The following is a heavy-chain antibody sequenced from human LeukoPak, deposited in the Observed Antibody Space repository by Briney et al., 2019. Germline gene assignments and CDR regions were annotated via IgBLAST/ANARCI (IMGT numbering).Heavy chain of an antibody. D-gene: IGHD3-10*01. J-gene: IGHJ4*02. CDR3: AANSADYNTLGSSYKV. CDR2: ISYSGTT. Sequence: SETLSLTCTVSSASITSSPYFWGWIRQSPGKGLEWIGSISYSGTTYYNPSLKSRVTISVDTSKNHFSLKLNSVTAADTAVFYCAANSADYNTLGSSYKVWGQGTLVTVSS. V-gene: IGHV4-39*01. CDR1: SASITSSPYF.